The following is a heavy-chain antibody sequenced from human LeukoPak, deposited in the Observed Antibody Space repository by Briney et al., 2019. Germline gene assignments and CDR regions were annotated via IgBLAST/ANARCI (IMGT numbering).Heavy chain of an antibody. V-gene: IGHV3-21*01. CDR1: GFTFSSYS. CDR3: ASQRYSSGSGY. D-gene: IGHD6-19*01. J-gene: IGHJ4*02. Sequence: GGSLRLSCAASGFTFSSYSMNWVRQAPGKGLEWVSSISSSSSYIHYADSVKGRFTISRDNAKNSLYLQMNSLRAEDTAVYYCASQRYSSGSGYWGQGTLVTVSS. CDR2: ISSSSSYI.